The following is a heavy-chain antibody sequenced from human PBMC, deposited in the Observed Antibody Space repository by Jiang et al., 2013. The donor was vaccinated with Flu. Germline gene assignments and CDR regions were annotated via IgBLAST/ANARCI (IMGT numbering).Heavy chain of an antibody. D-gene: IGHD6-19*01. CDR1: GGSISSSSYY. Sequence: LTCTVSGGSISSSSYYWGWIRQPPGKGLEWIGSIYYSGSTYYNPSLKSRVTISVDTSKNQFSLKLSSVTAADTAVYYCARDQGSGWYGDFDYWGQGTLVTVSS. V-gene: IGHV4-39*07. CDR3: ARDQGSGWYGDFDY. CDR2: IYYSGST. J-gene: IGHJ4*02.